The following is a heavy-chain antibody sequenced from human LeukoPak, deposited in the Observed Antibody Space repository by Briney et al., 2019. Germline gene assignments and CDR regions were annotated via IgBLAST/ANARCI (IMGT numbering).Heavy chain of an antibody. V-gene: IGHV1-18*04. CDR3: ARDRGNPLYYYDTSGTSFDY. Sequence: ASVKVSCKASGYTFSGYYMHWVRQAPGQGLEWMGWISTYNGNSNYAQKLQGRVTMTTDTSTSTTYMDMRSLRSEDTAVYYFARDRGNPLYYYDTSGTSFDYWGQGTLVTVSS. J-gene: IGHJ4*02. D-gene: IGHD3-22*01. CDR2: ISTYNGNS. CDR1: GYTFSGYY.